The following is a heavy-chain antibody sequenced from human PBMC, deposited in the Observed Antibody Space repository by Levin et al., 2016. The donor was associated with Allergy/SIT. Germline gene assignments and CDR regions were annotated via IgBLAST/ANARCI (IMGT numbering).Heavy chain of an antibody. J-gene: IGHJ6*02. D-gene: IGHD6-19*01. Sequence: GGSLRLSCAASGFTFSSYWMSWVRQAPGKGLEWVANIKQDGSEKYYVDSVKGRFTISRDNAKNSLYLQMNSLRAEDTAVYYCARDQAVIAVAGAVYYYYGMDVWGQGTTVTVSS. V-gene: IGHV3-7*03. CDR1: GFTFSSYW. CDR2: IKQDGSEK. CDR3: ARDQAVIAVAGAVYYYYGMDV.